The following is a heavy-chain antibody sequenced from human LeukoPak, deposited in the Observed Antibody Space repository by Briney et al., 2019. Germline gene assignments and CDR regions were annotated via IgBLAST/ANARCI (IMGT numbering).Heavy chain of an antibody. J-gene: IGHJ4*02. CDR2: IHPRSVET. V-gene: IGHV1-2*02. CDR3: ARDGEYGTGSYYRGCFDY. CDR1: GYSFTAFY. Sequence: VASVKVSCKASGYSFTAFYIHWVRQAPGQGLEWMGGIHPRSVETKYAYKCRGRDTMTRDTSISTNYMDLGRLGSDDTAVYYCARDGEYGTGSYYRGCFDYWGQGTLVTVSS. D-gene: IGHD3-10*01.